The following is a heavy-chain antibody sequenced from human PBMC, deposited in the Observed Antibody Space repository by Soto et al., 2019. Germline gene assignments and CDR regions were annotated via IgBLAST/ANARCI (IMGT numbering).Heavy chain of an antibody. V-gene: IGHV4-39*01. CDR1: GGSISSSSYY. J-gene: IGHJ4*02. D-gene: IGHD3-3*01. Sequence: SETLSLTCTVSGGSISSSSYYWGWIRQPPGKGLEWIGSIYYSGSTYYNPSLKSRVTISVDTSKNQFSLKLSSVTAADTAVYYCASVAYDFWSGYYSRTYYFDYWGQGTLVTVSS. CDR3: ASVAYDFWSGYYSRTYYFDY. CDR2: IYYSGST.